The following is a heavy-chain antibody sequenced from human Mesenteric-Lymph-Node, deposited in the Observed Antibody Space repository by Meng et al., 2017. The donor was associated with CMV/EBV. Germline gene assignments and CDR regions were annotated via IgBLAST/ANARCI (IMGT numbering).Heavy chain of an antibody. D-gene: IGHD3-10*01. Sequence: LTCTVSGDSISSFYWSWIRQSPGKGLEWIGYIYYSGSTNYNPSLRSRVTISLDTPKNQFSLKLTSVTAADTAVYYCARSPYASGHDHWGQGTLVTVSS. CDR2: IYYSGST. CDR3: ARSPYASGHDH. CDR1: GDSISSFY. J-gene: IGHJ5*02. V-gene: IGHV4-59*01.